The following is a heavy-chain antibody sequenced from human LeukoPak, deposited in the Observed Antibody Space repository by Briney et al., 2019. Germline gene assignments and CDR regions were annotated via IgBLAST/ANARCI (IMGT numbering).Heavy chain of an antibody. CDR1: GGSISSGGYY. CDR2: IYHSGST. J-gene: IGHJ3*02. Sequence: PSETLSLTCTVSGGSISSGGYYWSWTRQPPGKGLEWIGYIYHSGSTYYNPSLKSRVTISVDRSKNQFSLKLSSVTAADTAVYYCARVRPGVSRAFDIWGQGTMVTVSS. D-gene: IGHD6-13*01. CDR3: ARVRPGVSRAFDI. V-gene: IGHV4-30-2*01.